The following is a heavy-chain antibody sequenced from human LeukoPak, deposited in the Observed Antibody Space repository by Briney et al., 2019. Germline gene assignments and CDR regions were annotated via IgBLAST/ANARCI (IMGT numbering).Heavy chain of an antibody. CDR3: ARGVRYYYDSSGYYPSLWFDY. V-gene: IGHV4-31*03. J-gene: IGHJ4*02. CDR1: GGSISSGGYY. CDR2: IYHSGST. D-gene: IGHD3-22*01. Sequence: PSETLSLTCTVSGGSISSGGYYWSWIRQHPGKGLEWIGYIYHSGSTYYNPSLKSRVTISVDRSKNQFSLKLSSVTAADTAVYYCARGVRYYYDSSGYYPSLWFDYWGQGTLVTVSS.